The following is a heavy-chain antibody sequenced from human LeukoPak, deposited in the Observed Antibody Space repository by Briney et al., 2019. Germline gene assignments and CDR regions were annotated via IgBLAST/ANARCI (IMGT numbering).Heavy chain of an antibody. CDR3: ARVGGDYSNPVFDY. V-gene: IGHV4-59*01. D-gene: IGHD4-11*01. Sequence: SKTLSLTCTVSGGSISSYYWSWIRQPPGKGLEWIGYIYYSGSTNYNPSLKSRVTISVDTSKNQFSLKLSSVTAADTAVYYCARVGGDYSNPVFDYWGQGTLVTVSS. J-gene: IGHJ4*02. CDR1: GGSISSYY. CDR2: IYYSGST.